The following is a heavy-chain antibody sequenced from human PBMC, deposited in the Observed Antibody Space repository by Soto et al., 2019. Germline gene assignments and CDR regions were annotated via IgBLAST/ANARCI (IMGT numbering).Heavy chain of an antibody. Sequence: DVELLESGGGLVQPGGSVRLSCAASGFHFDNIGMSWVRQVPGKGLEWVAGISGSGASTYYADSVKGRFTISRDNSKNTIYLQMNSLPAEDTAVFYCATPGNWWSFDHWGPGTLVTVSS. CDR2: ISGSGAST. D-gene: IGHD2-15*01. CDR3: ATPGNWWSFDH. V-gene: IGHV3-23*01. J-gene: IGHJ4*02. CDR1: GFHFDNIG.